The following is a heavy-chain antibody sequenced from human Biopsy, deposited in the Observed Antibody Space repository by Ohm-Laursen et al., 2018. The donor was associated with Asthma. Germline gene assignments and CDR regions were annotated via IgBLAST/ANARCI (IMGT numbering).Heavy chain of an antibody. J-gene: IGHJ4*02. CDR2: HDHEEGGT. CDR1: GYSLTDLS. Sequence: ASVKVSCKISGYSLTDLSMHWVRQAPGQGLEWMGGHDHEEGGTVNAWRCQGRVTMTEDTSTDTAYMELSSLSSDDTAVYYCASDFPKDYVRYNFQFWGQGTLVTVSS. V-gene: IGHV1-24*01. D-gene: IGHD4-17*01. CDR3: ASDFPKDYVRYNFQF.